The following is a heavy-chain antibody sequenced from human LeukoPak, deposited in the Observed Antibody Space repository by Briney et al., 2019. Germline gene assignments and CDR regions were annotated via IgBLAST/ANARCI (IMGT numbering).Heavy chain of an antibody. CDR1: GFTVSSNY. V-gene: IGHV3-53*01. D-gene: IGHD2-21*01. CDR2: IYSGGST. CDR3: ARGGEDDAFDI. J-gene: IGHJ3*02. Sequence: PGGSLRLSCVASGFTVSSNYMSWVRQAPGKGLEWVSVIYSGGSTYYADSVKGRFTISRDNSKNTLYLQMNSLRAEDTAVYYCARGGEDDAFDIWGQGTMVTVSS.